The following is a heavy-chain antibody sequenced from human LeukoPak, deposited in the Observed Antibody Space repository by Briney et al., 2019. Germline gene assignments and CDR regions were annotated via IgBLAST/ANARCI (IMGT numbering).Heavy chain of an antibody. CDR2: ISGSGGST. Sequence: GGSLRLSCAASGFTFRNYAMNWVRQAPGKGLEWVSAISGSGGSTYYADSVKGRFTISRDNSKNTLYLQMNSLRAEDTAVYYCAKINTVVTPVGAFDIWGQGTMVTVSS. V-gene: IGHV3-23*01. CDR1: GFTFRNYA. J-gene: IGHJ3*02. CDR3: AKINTVVTPVGAFDI. D-gene: IGHD4-23*01.